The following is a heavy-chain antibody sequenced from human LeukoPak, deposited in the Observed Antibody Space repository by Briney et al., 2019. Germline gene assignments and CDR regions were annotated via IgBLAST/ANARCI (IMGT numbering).Heavy chain of an antibody. V-gene: IGHV4-30-4*08. CDR3: AGEEMATTDYYYYGMDV. J-gene: IGHJ6*02. CDR1: GGSISSGGYY. D-gene: IGHD5-24*01. Sequence: PSETLSLTCTVSGGSISSGGYYWSWSRQHPGKGLEWIGYIYYSGSTYYNPSLKSRVTISVDTSKNQFSLKLSSVTAADTAVYYCAGEEMATTDYYYYGMDVWGQGTTVTVSS. CDR2: IYYSGST.